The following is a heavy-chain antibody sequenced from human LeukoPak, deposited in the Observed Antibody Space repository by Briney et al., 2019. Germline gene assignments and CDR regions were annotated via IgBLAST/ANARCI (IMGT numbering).Heavy chain of an antibody. D-gene: IGHD1-1*01. J-gene: IGHJ4*02. CDR2: INTNTGNP. CDR3: ARDHQYTEYYFDY. V-gene: IGHV7-4-1*02. Sequence: GASVKVSCKASGYTFTGYYMHWVRQAPGQGLEWMGWINTNTGNPTYAQGFTGRFVFSLDTSVSTAYLQISSLKAEDTAVYYCARDHQYTEYYFDYWGQGTLVTVSS. CDR1: GYTFTGYY.